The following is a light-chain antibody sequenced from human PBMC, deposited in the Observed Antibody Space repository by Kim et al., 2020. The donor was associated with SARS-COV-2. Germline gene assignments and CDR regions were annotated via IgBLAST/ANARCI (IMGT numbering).Light chain of an antibody. V-gene: IGKV1-9*01. CDR1: QGINNY. J-gene: IGKJ5*01. CDR3: QQLSSHPIS. Sequence: DIQLTQSPSSLSAYVGDTVTITCRASQGINNYLAWYQQKPGRAPHLLIYGASTLESGVPSRFSGSGSGTDFTLTISSLQPEDFATYYCQQLSSHPISFGLGTRLEIK. CDR2: GAS.